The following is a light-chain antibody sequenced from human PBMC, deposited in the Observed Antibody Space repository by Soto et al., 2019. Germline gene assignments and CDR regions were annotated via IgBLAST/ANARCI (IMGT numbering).Light chain of an antibody. CDR3: QQYDTSPPMYN. CDR2: ATS. V-gene: IGKV3-20*01. J-gene: IGKJ2*01. Sequence: EIVLTQSPGTLSLSPVERATLSCRGSQSVDSTYLAWYQQKPDQSPRLLIYATSTRAAGIPDRFSGSGSGTDFNLTISRLEPDDVAVYYCQQYDTSPPMYNFGQGTKVDIK. CDR1: QSVDSTY.